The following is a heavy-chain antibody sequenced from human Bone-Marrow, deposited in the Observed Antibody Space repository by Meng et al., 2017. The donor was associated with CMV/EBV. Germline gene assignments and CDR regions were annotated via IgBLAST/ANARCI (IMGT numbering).Heavy chain of an antibody. CDR3: ARGGYSSSSVATA. V-gene: IGHV4-59*01. Sequence: SCTVSGGSINSCYWSWLRQPPRKRLEWSGYIYYSGGTNYNPSLESRVTISVDTSKSPFSLKLTSVTSADTAVYYCARGGYSSSSVATAWGQGTLVTVSS. J-gene: IGHJ4*02. D-gene: IGHD6-6*01. CDR2: IYYSGGT. CDR1: GGSINSCY.